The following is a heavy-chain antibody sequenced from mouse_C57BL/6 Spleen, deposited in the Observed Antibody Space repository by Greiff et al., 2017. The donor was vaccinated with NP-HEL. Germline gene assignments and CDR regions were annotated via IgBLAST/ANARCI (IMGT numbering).Heavy chain of an antibody. CDR2: IYPGDGDT. CDR3: ARGPAGYFDY. CDR1: GYAFSSSW. Sequence: QVQLKQSGPELVKPGASVKISCKASGYAFSSSWMNWVKQRPGKGLEWIGRIYPGDGDTNYNGKFKGKATLTADKSSSTAYMQLSRLTSEDSAVYFCARGPAGYFDYWGQGTTLTVSS. D-gene: IGHD3-1*01. V-gene: IGHV1-82*01. J-gene: IGHJ2*01.